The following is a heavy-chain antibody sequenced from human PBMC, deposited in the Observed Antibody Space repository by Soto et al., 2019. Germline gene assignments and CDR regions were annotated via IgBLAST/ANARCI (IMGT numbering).Heavy chain of an antibody. CDR1: GLTVSSNY. CDR2: MYSGGTT. J-gene: IGHJ4*02. Sequence: VQLVESGGGLVQPGGSLRLSCAASGLTVSSNYMSWVRQAPGKGLEWVSLMYSGGTTYYADSVKGRFTISRDSSKNTLYLQMNSLRAEDTAVYYCAARGGSSCDYWGQGTQVTVSS. D-gene: IGHD1-26*01. V-gene: IGHV3-66*01. CDR3: AARGGSSCDY.